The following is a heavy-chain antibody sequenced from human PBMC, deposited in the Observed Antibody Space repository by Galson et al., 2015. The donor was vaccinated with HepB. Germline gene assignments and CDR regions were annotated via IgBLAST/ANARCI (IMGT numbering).Heavy chain of an antibody. J-gene: IGHJ3*02. CDR1: GFTFSSYA. CDR2: ISSNGGST. Sequence: SLRLSCAASGFTFSSYAMHWVRQAPGKGLEYVSAISSNGGSTYYADSVKGRFTISRDNSKNTLYLQMSSLRAEDTAVYYCVKDPSPDYYDSSGYSKTNAFDIWGQGTMVTVSS. CDR3: VKDPSPDYYDSSGYSKTNAFDI. V-gene: IGHV3-64D*06. D-gene: IGHD3-22*01.